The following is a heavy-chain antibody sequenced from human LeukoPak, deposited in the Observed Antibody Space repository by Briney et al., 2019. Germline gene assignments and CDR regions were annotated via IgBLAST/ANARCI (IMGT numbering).Heavy chain of an antibody. CDR3: ARVQYYGSGSYYNWFDP. V-gene: IGHV3-23*01. CDR1: GFTFSSYA. J-gene: IGHJ5*02. CDR2: ISGSGGST. Sequence: PGGSLRLSCAASGFTFSSYAMSWVRQAPGKGLEWVSAISGSGGSTTYADSVKGRFTISRDNAKNTLYLQMNSLRAEDTAVYYCARVQYYGSGSYYNWFDPWGQGTLVTVSS. D-gene: IGHD3-10*01.